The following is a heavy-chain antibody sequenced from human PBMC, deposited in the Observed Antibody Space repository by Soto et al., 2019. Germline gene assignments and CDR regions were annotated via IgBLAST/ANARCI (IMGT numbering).Heavy chain of an antibody. CDR3: EREAEAAAGTGVGFDP. J-gene: IGHJ5*02. D-gene: IGHD6-13*01. Sequence: PGWSLRLSCASSGFTFSHYYMSWLRQAPGKGLEWVPYISSSCSTIYYPDSVKGRFTISRANAKNSLNLQMKILRAEDTVVYYCEREAEAAAGTGVGFDPWGQGTLVTV. CDR2: ISSSCSTI. V-gene: IGHV3-11*01. CDR1: GFTFSHYY.